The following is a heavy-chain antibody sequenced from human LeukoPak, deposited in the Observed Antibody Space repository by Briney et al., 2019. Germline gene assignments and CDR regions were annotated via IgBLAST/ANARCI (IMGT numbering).Heavy chain of an antibody. V-gene: IGHV4-59*01. J-gene: IGHJ2*01. CDR2: IYNSGSA. CDR1: GGSITTYH. Sequence: SETLSLTCSVSGGSITTYHWSWIRQPPGKGLEWIGYIYNSGSANYKPSLKSRLTISVDTSKNHFSLKLNSVTAADTAVYYCARAPVSFHWYFHLWGRGTLVTVSS. CDR3: ARAPVSFHWYFHL. D-gene: IGHD5/OR15-5a*01.